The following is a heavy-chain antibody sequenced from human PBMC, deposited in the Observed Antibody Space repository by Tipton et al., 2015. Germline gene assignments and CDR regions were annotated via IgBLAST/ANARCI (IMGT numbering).Heavy chain of an antibody. CDR2: ISGSGGST. V-gene: IGHV3-23*01. CDR3: AKDPGRSGRFYLDY. CDR1: GFTFSSYA. D-gene: IGHD1-26*01. Sequence: SLRLSCAASGFTFSSYAMSWVRQAPGKGLEWVSAISGSGGSTYYADSVKGRFTISRDNSKNTLYLQIDSLRAEDTAVYYCAKDPGRSGRFYLDYWGLGTLVTVSS. J-gene: IGHJ4*02.